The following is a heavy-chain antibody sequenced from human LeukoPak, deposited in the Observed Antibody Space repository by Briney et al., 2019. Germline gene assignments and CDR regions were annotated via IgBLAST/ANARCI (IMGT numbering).Heavy chain of an antibody. CDR2: ISGSSSTI. CDR3: AREEPVRFGPNNWFDP. J-gene: IGHJ5*02. Sequence: PGGSLRLSCAASGFTFSFYSMNWVRQAPGRGLEWVSYISGSSSTIYYADSVKGRFTISRDNAKNSLYLQMNSLRAEDTAVYYCAREEPVRFGPNNWFDPWGQGTLVTVSS. CDR1: GFTFSFYS. D-gene: IGHD3-10*01. V-gene: IGHV3-48*04.